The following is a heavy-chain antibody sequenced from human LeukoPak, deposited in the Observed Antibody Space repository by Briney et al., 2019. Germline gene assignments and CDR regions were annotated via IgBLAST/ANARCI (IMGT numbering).Heavy chain of an antibody. D-gene: IGHD3-10*01. Sequence: GGSLRLSCVASGFTFSNYGIHWVRQTPGKGLEGVAVISYDGSLKYYADSVKGRFTISRDNSRNTLDLQMNSLRVEDTAIYYCASRSSAGSGTYYGAFDLWGQGTVVTVSS. J-gene: IGHJ3*01. CDR2: ISYDGSLK. V-gene: IGHV3-30*03. CDR1: GFTFSNYG. CDR3: ASRSSAGSGTYYGAFDL.